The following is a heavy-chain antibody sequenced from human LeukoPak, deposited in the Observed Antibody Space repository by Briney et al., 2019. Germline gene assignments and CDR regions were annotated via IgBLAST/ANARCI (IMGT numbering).Heavy chain of an antibody. CDR3: AKVLGITMIVLRY. D-gene: IGHD3-22*01. V-gene: IGHV3-23*01. CDR2: ISGSGGST. CDR1: GFTFSIYA. Sequence: GGSLRLSCAASGFTFSIYAMSWVRQAPGKGLEGVSAISGSGGSTHYAYSVKGRFTISRDSSKNTTYLQINSLRAEDPAVYYCAKVLGITMIVLRYWGQGTLLTVSS. J-gene: IGHJ4*02.